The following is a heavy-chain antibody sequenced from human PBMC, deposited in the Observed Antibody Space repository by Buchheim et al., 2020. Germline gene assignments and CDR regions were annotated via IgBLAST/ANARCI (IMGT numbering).Heavy chain of an antibody. D-gene: IGHD6-19*01. CDR1: GFTFNNYA. J-gene: IGHJ4*02. Sequence: QVQLVESGGGVVQPGRSLRLSCTASGFTFNNYAMHWVRQAPGKGLEWVAVISSDGSHKYYADSVKGRFTISRDNSKNTLYLQMNSLRAEDTAVYYCARDYSSGWTFVDWGQGT. CDR2: ISSDGSHK. CDR3: ARDYSSGWTFVD. V-gene: IGHV3-30*04.